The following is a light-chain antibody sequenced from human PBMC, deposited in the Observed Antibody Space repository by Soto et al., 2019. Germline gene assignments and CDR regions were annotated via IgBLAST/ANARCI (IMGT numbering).Light chain of an antibody. CDR1: SSNVGSNP. J-gene: IGLJ1*01. V-gene: IGLV1-44*01. CDR3: AAWDDSLIALYV. CDR2: TNN. Sequence: QSVLTQPPSASGTPGQRVTISCSGSSSNVGSNPVNWYQQLPGTAPKLLIYTNNQRPSGVPDRFSGSKSGTSASLAISGLQSEDEADYYCAAWDDSLIALYVFGTGTEVTGL.